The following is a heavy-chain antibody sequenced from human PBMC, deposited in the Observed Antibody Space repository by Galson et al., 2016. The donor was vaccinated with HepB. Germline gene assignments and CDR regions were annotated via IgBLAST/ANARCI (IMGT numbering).Heavy chain of an antibody. CDR3: ARRSNFWSGYYIGYYGMDV. D-gene: IGHD3-3*01. CDR1: GFTFSDYY. Sequence: SLRLSCAASGFTFSDYYMSWIRQAPGKGLEWVSYISSSGSTIYYADSVKGRFTISRDNAKNSLYLQMNRLRAEDTAVYYCARRSNFWSGYYIGYYGMDVWGQGTTVTVSS. V-gene: IGHV3-11*01. J-gene: IGHJ6*02. CDR2: ISSSGSTI.